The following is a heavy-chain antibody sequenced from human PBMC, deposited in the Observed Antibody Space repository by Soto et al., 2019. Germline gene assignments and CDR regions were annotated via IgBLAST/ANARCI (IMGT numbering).Heavy chain of an antibody. CDR2: IRDGGEST. CDR3: APHVHCSGGSCHYDAFDI. CDR1: GFIFGNYM. D-gene: IGHD2-15*01. J-gene: IGHJ3*02. V-gene: IGHV3-23*01. Sequence: EVQLLESGGGLVQPGESLRLSCAFSGFIFGNYMMTWVRQAPGQGLEWLSTIRDGGESTYYADAGKGRFTISRDNSKNTLDLLMDSLGVEHTAVYYCAPHVHCSGGSCHYDAFDIRGQGTMFTVSS.